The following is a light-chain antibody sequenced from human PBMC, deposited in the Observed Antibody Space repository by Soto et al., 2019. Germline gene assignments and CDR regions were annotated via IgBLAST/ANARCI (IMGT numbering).Light chain of an antibody. J-gene: IGLJ2*01. CDR3: SSYTSSSTVV. V-gene: IGLV2-14*03. CDR2: DVS. Sequence: QSVLTQPASVSGSPGQSITISCTGTSSDFGGYNYFSWYQHHPGKAPKLMIYDVSNRPSGVSNRFSGSKSGNTASLTISGLQAEDEADYYCSSYTSSSTVVFGGGIKLTVL. CDR1: SSDFGGYNY.